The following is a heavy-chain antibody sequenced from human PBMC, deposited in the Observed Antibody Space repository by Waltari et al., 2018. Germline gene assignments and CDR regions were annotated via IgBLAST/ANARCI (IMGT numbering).Heavy chain of an antibody. CDR1: GYSISIGYY. J-gene: IGHJ2*01. V-gene: IGHV4-38-2*02. D-gene: IGHD1-26*01. Sequence: QIQLQESGRGLVKTSETLSLTCTVSGYSISIGYYWGWIRQPPGKGLEWIGSIYHSGSTYYNPSLKSRVTISVDTSKNQFSLKLSSVTAADTAVYYCAREPIVGATAFWYFDLWGRGTLVTVSS. CDR3: AREPIVGATAFWYFDL. CDR2: IYHSGST.